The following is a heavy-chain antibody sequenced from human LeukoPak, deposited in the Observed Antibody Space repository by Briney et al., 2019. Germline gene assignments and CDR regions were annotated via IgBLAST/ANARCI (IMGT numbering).Heavy chain of an antibody. CDR1: GGSISSSSYY. CDR2: IYHSGST. Sequence: PSETLSLTCTVSGGSISSSSYYWGWIRQPPGKGLEWIGYIYHSGSTYYNPSLKSRVTISVDRSKNQFSLKLSSVTAADTAVYYCARAEGYCSSTSCYFDYWGQGTLVTVSS. V-gene: IGHV4-30-2*01. J-gene: IGHJ4*02. D-gene: IGHD2-2*01. CDR3: ARAEGYCSSTSCYFDY.